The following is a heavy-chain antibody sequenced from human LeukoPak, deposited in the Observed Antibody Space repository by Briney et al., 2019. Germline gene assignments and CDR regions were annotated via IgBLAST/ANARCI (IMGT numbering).Heavy chain of an antibody. D-gene: IGHD4-17*01. CDR1: GFTFSDYY. CDR3: AKDDYGDYGGWFDP. J-gene: IGHJ5*02. CDR2: ISGSGGST. Sequence: GGSLRLSCAASGFTFSDYYMTWIRQAPGKGLEWVSAISGSGGSTYYTDSVKGRFTISRDNSKNTLYLQMNSLRAEDTAVYYCAKDDYGDYGGWFDPWGQGTLVTVSS. V-gene: IGHV3-23*01.